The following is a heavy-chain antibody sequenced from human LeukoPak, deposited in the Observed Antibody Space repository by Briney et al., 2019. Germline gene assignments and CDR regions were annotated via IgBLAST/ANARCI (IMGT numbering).Heavy chain of an antibody. CDR1: GFTFSSYW. V-gene: IGHV3-7*01. Sequence: GGSLRLSCAASGFTFSSYWMSWVRQAPGKGLEWVANIKQDGSEKYYVDSVKGRFTISRDNAKNSLYLQMNSLRAEDTAVYYCAKRGYSGSYYVGHMDVWGKGTTVTISS. CDR3: AKRGYSGSYYVGHMDV. CDR2: IKQDGSEK. J-gene: IGHJ6*03. D-gene: IGHD1-26*01.